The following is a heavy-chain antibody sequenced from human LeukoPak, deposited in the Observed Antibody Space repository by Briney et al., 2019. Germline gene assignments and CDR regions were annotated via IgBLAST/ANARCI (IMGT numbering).Heavy chain of an antibody. D-gene: IGHD4-23*01. J-gene: IGHJ4*02. V-gene: IGHV3-49*04. CDR1: GFTFCDYA. CDR2: IRSKAYGGTT. CDR3: TSGWDYGGNLC. Sequence: GGSLRLSCTASGFTFCDYAMSWVRQAPGKGLEWVGFIRSKAYGGTTEYAASVKGRFTISRDDSKSIAYLQMNSLKTEDTAVYYCTSGWDYGGNLCWGQGTLVTVSS.